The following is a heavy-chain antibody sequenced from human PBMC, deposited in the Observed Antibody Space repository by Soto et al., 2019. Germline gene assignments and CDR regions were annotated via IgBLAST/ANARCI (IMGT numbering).Heavy chain of an antibody. Sequence: QVQLVQSGAEVKKPGASVKVSCKAPGYSFSNYYVHWVRQAPGQGLEWMGLVTPTGGRPTYAQKFLGRVSMARDTSASTVFLELSNLKSEDTAVFYCATGSGNWGKYYFTYWGQGTLVTVSS. CDR1: GYSFSNYY. J-gene: IGHJ4*02. D-gene: IGHD7-27*01. CDR3: ATGSGNWGKYYFTY. CDR2: VTPTGGRP. V-gene: IGHV1-46*01.